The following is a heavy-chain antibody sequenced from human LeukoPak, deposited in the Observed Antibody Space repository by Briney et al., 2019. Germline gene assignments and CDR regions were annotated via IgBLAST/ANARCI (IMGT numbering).Heavy chain of an antibody. J-gene: IGHJ4*02. V-gene: IGHV3-43*02. CDR1: GFTFDDYA. Sequence: GGSLRLSCAASGFTFDDYAMHWVRQAPGKGLEWVSLISGDGGSTYYADSVKGRFTISRDNSKNSLYLQMNSLRTEDTAVYYCASPVVVAAGGSFDYWGQGTLVTVSS. CDR2: ISGDGGST. CDR3: ASPVVVAAGGSFDY. D-gene: IGHD2-15*01.